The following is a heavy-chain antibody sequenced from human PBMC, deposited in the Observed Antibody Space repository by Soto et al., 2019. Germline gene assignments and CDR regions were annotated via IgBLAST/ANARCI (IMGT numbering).Heavy chain of an antibody. Sequence: AQLLESGGGLVQPGGSLRLSCAASELAFSNYAMTWVRQAPGKGLEWVSVISASGYSAYYGGAVKGRFTTSRDNSESTLYLQMNGLRGGDTAVCYCAKGEQLLDPFDSWGQGTLVTVSS. D-gene: IGHD3-3*01. CDR1: ELAFSNYA. CDR3: AKGEQLLDPFDS. V-gene: IGHV3-23*01. CDR2: ISASGYSA. J-gene: IGHJ4*02.